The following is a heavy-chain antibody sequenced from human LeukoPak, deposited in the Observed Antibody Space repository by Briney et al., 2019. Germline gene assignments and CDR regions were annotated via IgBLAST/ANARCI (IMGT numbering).Heavy chain of an antibody. CDR1: GGTFSSYA. CDR2: MNPNSGNT. CDR3: ARDGSSSSWYRGYYYYMDV. J-gene: IGHJ6*03. D-gene: IGHD6-13*01. Sequence: ASVKVSCKASGGTFSSYAINWVRQATGQGLEWMGWMNPNSGNTGYAQKFQGRVTITRNTSISTAYMELSSLRSEDTAVYYCARDGSSSSWYRGYYYYMDVWGKGTTVTVSS. V-gene: IGHV1-8*03.